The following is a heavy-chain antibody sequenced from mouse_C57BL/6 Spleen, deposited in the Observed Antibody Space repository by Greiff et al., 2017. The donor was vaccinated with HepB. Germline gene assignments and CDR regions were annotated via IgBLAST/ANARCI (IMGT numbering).Heavy chain of an antibody. CDR3: ASTMITGDYFDY. D-gene: IGHD2-4*01. V-gene: IGHV1-82*01. Sequence: QVQLQQSGPELVKPGASVKISCKASGYAFSSSWMNWVKQRPGKGLEWIGRIYPGDGDTNYNGKFKGKATMTADKSSSTAYMQLSSLTSEDSAVYFCASTMITGDYFDYWGQGTTLTVSS. CDR1: GYAFSSSW. J-gene: IGHJ2*01. CDR2: IYPGDGDT.